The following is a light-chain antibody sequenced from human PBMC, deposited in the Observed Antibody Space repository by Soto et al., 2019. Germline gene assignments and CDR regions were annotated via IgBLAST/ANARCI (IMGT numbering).Light chain of an antibody. CDR3: QQYDNSQWT. Sequence: EIVLTQSPGTLSLSPGERATLSCMASQSLSTNSLAWYQQKPGQAPRLLIYGASSRATGIPNRFSGSGPGTDFTLSISRLEPEDFALYFCQQYDNSQWTFGQGTKV. J-gene: IGKJ1*01. CDR2: GAS. CDR1: QSLSTNS. V-gene: IGKV3-20*01.